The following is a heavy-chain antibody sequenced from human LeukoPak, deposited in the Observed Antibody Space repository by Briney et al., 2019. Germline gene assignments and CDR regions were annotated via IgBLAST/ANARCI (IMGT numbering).Heavy chain of an antibody. CDR1: GYTFNNYG. CDR3: ARVTDYTMGGTAFDI. CDR2: IIPVFGTP. V-gene: IGHV1-69*13. J-gene: IGHJ3*02. Sequence: SVKVSCKASGYTFNNYGTSWVRQAPGQGLEWMGGIIPVFGTPNYAQKFQGRVTISADDSTTTAYMELSSLRSEDTAVYYCARVTDYTMGGTAFDIWGQGTMVTVSS. D-gene: IGHD4-11*01.